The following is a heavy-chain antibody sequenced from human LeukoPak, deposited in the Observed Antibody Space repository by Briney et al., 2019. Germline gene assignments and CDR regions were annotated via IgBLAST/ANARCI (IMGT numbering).Heavy chain of an antibody. V-gene: IGHV3-48*03. CDR2: FSSSGSTI. CDR1: GFTFSSYE. J-gene: IGHJ3*02. CDR3: GGVGIHLLGAFDI. Sequence: GGSLRLSCAASGFTFSSYEMNWVRQAPGKGLEWVSYFSSSGSTIYYADSVKGRFTISRDNAKNSLYLQMNSLRAEDTAVYYCGGVGIHLLGAFDIWGQGTMVTVSS. D-gene: IGHD5-18*01.